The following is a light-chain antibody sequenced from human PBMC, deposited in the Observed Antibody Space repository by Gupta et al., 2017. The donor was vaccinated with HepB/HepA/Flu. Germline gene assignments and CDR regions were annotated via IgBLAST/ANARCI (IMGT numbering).Light chain of an antibody. CDR3: QKYNRAPQA. Sequence: DMQMTQSPSPLTASVGDRVTITCRADEDITGYLAWYQQKSGKVPKLLIYETSILQPGVSSRFRGSGSGTDFTLTISNLKPEDVATYYCQKYNRAPQAFGGGTKVEIK. J-gene: IGKJ4*01. V-gene: IGKV1-27*01. CDR2: ETS. CDR1: EDITGY.